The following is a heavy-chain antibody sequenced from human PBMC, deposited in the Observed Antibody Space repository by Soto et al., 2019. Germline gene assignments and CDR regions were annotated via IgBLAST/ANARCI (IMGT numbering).Heavy chain of an antibody. J-gene: IGHJ4*02. CDR3: AKGSIEYSASVDN. CDR1: GFSFSSYA. CDR2: ISARGGSS. Sequence: EVQLLESGGGLVQPGGSLRLSCAASGFSFSSYAMVWVRQAPGKGLEWVSVISARGGSSYFADSVKGRFTTSRDNSKNVLSLEMSSLRAEDTATCFCAKGSIEYSASVDNWGQGTLVLVSS. V-gene: IGHV3-23*01. D-gene: IGHD5-12*01.